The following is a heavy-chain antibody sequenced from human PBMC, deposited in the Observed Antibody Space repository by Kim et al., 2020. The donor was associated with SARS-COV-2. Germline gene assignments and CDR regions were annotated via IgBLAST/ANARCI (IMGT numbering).Heavy chain of an antibody. CDR3: ARGVLLWFGELLYRIDAFDI. CDR2: IYYSGST. Sequence: SETLSLTCTVSGGSISSSSYYWGWIRQPPGKGLEWIGSIYYSGSTYYNPSLKSRVTISVDTSKNQFSLKLSSVTDADTAVYYCARGVLLWFGELLYRIDAFDIWGQGTMVTVSS. V-gene: IGHV4-39*01. J-gene: IGHJ3*02. D-gene: IGHD3-10*01. CDR1: GGSISSSSYY.